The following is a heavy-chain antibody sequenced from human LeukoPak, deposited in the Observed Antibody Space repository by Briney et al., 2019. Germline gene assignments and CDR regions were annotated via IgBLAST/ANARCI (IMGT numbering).Heavy chain of an antibody. Sequence: GGSLRLSCAASGVTFDDYAMHWVRQAPGKGLEWVSGISWNSGSIGYADSVKGRFTISRENAKNSLYLQMNSLRAEDTALYYCAKTLQLWSLSDAFDIWGQGTMVTVSS. CDR3: AKTLQLWSLSDAFDI. V-gene: IGHV3-9*01. CDR1: GVTFDDYA. J-gene: IGHJ3*02. D-gene: IGHD5-18*01. CDR2: ISWNSGSI.